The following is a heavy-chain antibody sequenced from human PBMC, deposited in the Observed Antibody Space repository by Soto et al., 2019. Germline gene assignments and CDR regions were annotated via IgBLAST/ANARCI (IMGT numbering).Heavy chain of an antibody. CDR1: GVSITTYY. CDR2: IYYSGNS. CDR3: ASASAGLGP. Sequence: SETLSLTCNVSGVSITTYYWSWIRKPPGKGLEWIGYIYYSGNSYYNPSLKSRVTISLDTSKNQFSLNLSSVTAADTAVYYCASASAGLGPWGQGTLVTVSS. V-gene: IGHV4-59*12. D-gene: IGHD3-10*01. J-gene: IGHJ5*01.